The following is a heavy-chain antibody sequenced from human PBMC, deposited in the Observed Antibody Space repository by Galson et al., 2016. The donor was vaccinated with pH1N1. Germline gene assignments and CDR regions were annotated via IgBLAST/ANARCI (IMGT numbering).Heavy chain of an antibody. CDR3: ARRYYFDY. CDR1: GYSVTRYY. V-gene: IGHV1-46*01. J-gene: IGHJ4*02. Sequence: SVKVSCKAAGYSVTRYYMHWVRQAPGQGLEWMGIIDPSDGTTTYSQKFQGRIILTRDTSTNSVHMELTTLRLDDSATYFCARRYYFDYWGQGTLVTVSS. CDR2: IDPSDGTT.